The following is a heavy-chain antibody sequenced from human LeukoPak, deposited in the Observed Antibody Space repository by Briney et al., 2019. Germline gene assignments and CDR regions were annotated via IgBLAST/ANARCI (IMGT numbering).Heavy chain of an antibody. V-gene: IGHV4-59*01. J-gene: IGHJ4*02. CDR1: GGSISSYY. Sequence: SETLSLTCTVSGGSISSYYWSWIRQPPGKGLEWIGYIHYSGSTKYNPSLKSRVTISVDTSKNQFSLKLSSVTAADTAVYYCARGEGGYDRRFDYWGQGTLVTVSS. D-gene: IGHD5-12*01. CDR2: IHYSGST. CDR3: ARGEGGYDRRFDY.